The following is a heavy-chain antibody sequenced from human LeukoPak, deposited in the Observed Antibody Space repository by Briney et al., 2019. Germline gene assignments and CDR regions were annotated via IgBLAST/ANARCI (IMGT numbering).Heavy chain of an antibody. CDR1: GFTFSSYW. CDR2: IKEDGSGI. V-gene: IGHV3-7*01. D-gene: IGHD3-9*01. CDR3: ARDILTGYYKSYYYYGMDV. Sequence: PGGSLRLSCAASGFTFSSYWMSWVRQAPGKGLEWVANIKEDGSGIYYVDSVEGRFTISRDNAKKSLYLQMNSLRAEDTAVYYCARDILTGYYKSYYYYGMDVWGQGTTVTVSS. J-gene: IGHJ6*02.